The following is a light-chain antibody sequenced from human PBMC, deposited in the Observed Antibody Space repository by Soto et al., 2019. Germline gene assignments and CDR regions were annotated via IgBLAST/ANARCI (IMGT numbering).Light chain of an antibody. CDR3: LRALQTPWT. CDR2: LGS. V-gene: IGKV2-28*01. Sequence: DSVMTQSPLSLPVTPGEPASISCRSSQSLLQSNGYNYLDWDLQKPGQSPQLVIYLGSNRASGVPDRFSGSGAGTDFTLKISRVEAEEVGVYYCLRALQTPWTFGQGTKVEIK. CDR1: QSLLQSNGYNY. J-gene: IGKJ1*01.